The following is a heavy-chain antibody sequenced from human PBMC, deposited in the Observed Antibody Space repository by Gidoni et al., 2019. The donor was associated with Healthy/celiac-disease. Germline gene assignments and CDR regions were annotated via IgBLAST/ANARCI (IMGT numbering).Heavy chain of an antibody. CDR1: GGTFSSYA. D-gene: IGHD2-2*01. CDR3: AVGDIVVVPAAMVSFDY. Sequence: QVQLVQSGAEVKKPGSSVKVSCKASGGTFSSYAISWVRQAPGQGLEWMGGIITIFGTANYAQKFKGRVTITADESTSTAYMELSSLRSEDTAVYYCAVGDIVVVPAAMVSFDYWGQGTLVTVSS. J-gene: IGHJ4*02. CDR2: IITIFGTA. V-gene: IGHV1-69*01.